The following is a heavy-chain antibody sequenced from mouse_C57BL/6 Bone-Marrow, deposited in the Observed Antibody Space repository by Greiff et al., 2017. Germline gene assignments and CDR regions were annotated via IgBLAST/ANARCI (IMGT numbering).Heavy chain of an antibody. CDR3: ARPTVYYAMDY. D-gene: IGHD1-1*01. J-gene: IGHJ4*01. V-gene: IGHV5-6*01. Sequence: EVKLQESGGDLVKPGGSLKLSCAASGFTFSSYGMSWVRQTPDKRLEWVATISSGGSYTYYPDSVKGRFTISRDNAKNTLYLQMSILKSEDTAMYYCARPTVYYAMDYWGQGTAVTVSS. CDR2: ISSGGSYT. CDR1: GFTFSSYG.